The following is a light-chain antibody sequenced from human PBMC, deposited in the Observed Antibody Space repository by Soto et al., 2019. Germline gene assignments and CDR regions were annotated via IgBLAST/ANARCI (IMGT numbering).Light chain of an antibody. CDR2: DVS. CDR1: SSDVGGYNY. Sequence: QSALTQPASVSGSPGQSITISCTGTSSDVGGYNYVSWYQQHPGKAPKLMIYDVSNRPSGVSNRFSGSKSGNTASLTISGLQAEDEADYYCSSYTSSSTLYVFGTGTKATVL. V-gene: IGLV2-14*01. J-gene: IGLJ1*01. CDR3: SSYTSSSTLYV.